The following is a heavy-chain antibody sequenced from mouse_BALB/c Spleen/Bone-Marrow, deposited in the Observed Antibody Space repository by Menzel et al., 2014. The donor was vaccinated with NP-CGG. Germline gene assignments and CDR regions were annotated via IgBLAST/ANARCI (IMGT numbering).Heavy chain of an antibody. CDR1: GYTFTSYW. Sequence: VKVVESGAELAKPGAPVMMSCKTSGYTFTSYWMHWVKQRPGQGLEWFGYIDPSTGYTEFNQKFKDRATLTADKSSSTAYMQLSSLTSEDSAVYYCARSYGNYVDYWGQGTTLTVSS. CDR3: ARSYGNYVDY. D-gene: IGHD2-1*01. J-gene: IGHJ2*01. CDR2: IDPSTGYT. V-gene: IGHV1-7*01.